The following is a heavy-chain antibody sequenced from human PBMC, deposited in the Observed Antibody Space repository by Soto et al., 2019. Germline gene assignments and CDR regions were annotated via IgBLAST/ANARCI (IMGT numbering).Heavy chain of an antibody. CDR3: ARESHYGSGSLRPYFDY. D-gene: IGHD3-10*01. CDR1: GGSISSSNW. CDR2: IYHSGST. J-gene: IGHJ4*02. V-gene: IGHV4-4*02. Sequence: SETLSLTCAVSGGSISSSNWWSWVRQPPGKGLEWIGEIYHSGSTNYNPSLKSRVTISVDKSKNQFSLKLSSVTAADTAVYYCARESHYGSGSLRPYFDYWGQGTMVTI.